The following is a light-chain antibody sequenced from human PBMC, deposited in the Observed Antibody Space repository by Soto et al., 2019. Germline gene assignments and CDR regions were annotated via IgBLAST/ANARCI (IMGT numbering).Light chain of an antibody. J-gene: IGKJ1*01. Sequence: EVVLTQSPGTLSLSPGARASLSCRASQSVSNSFLAWYQQKAGQSPRLLIYAASARAIGIPDRFSGSGSGTDFTLTISRLEPEDFAVYYCQQYGHSPRTFGQGTKVDIK. CDR1: QSVSNSF. V-gene: IGKV3-20*01. CDR3: QQYGHSPRT. CDR2: AAS.